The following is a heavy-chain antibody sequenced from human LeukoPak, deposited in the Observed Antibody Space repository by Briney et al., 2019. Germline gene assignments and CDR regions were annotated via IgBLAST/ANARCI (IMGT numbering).Heavy chain of an antibody. D-gene: IGHD6-19*01. CDR3: AKAGPVAAYYYSMDA. V-gene: IGHV3-33*06. CDR2: IWYDGSNK. Sequence: PGGSLRLSCAASGFTFSSYGMHWVRQAPGKGLEWVAVIWYDGSNKYYADSVKGRFTISRDNSKNTLYLQMDSLRAEDTAVYYCAKAGPVAAYYYSMDAWGQGTTVTVSS. CDR1: GFTFSSYG. J-gene: IGHJ6*02.